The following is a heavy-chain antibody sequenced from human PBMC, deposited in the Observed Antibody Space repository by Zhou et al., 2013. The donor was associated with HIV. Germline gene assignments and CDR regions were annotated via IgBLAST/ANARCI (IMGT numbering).Heavy chain of an antibody. CDR1: GGSFSGYY. CDR3: ARPSRYGPYGSGWSEYFQH. Sequence: QVQLQQWGAGLLKPSETLSLTCAVYGGSFSGYYWSWIRQPPGKGLEWIGEVNHSGGTNYNPSLKSRVTISVDTSKNQFSLKLSSVTAADTAVYYCARPSRYGPYGSGWSEYFQHWGQGTLVTVSS. D-gene: IGHD6-25*01. CDR2: VNHSGGT. J-gene: IGHJ1*01. V-gene: IGHV4-34*01.